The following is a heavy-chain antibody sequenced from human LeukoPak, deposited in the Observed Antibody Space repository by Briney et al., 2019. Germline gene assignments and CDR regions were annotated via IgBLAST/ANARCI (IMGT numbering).Heavy chain of an antibody. Sequence: GGSLRLSCATSGFTFNYAWMSWVRQVPGKGLEWVGQTVSEIDGGTTDYATPVKGRFTISRDDSKSTLYLQMNSLKIEDTAVCYCTTDEDWNYARKDVWGQGATVIVSS. CDR1: GFTFNYAW. CDR3: TTDEDWNYARKDV. J-gene: IGHJ6*02. CDR2: TVSEIDGGTT. V-gene: IGHV3-15*04. D-gene: IGHD1-7*01.